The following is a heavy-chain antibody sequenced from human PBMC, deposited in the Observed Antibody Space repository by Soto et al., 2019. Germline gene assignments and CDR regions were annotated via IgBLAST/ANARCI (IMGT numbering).Heavy chain of an antibody. CDR1: GFTFSSYA. V-gene: IGHV3-30-3*01. CDR3: ARGDGISGPEGY. J-gene: IGHJ4*02. Sequence: QVQLVESGGGVVQPGRSLRLSCATSGFTFSSYAMHWVRQAPGKGPEWVAIISYDGSNKYYADSVKGRFIISRDNSKNTLFLQMNSPRTEDTAVYHCARGDGISGPEGYWGQGTLVTVSS. D-gene: IGHD2-15*01. CDR2: ISYDGSNK.